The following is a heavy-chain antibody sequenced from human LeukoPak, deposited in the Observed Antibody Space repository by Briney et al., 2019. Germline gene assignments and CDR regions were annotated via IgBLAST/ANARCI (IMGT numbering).Heavy chain of an antibody. J-gene: IGHJ4*02. CDR3: ARLRSDNYYGDY. CDR2: IYYSGST. D-gene: IGHD3-22*01. CDR1: GGSISSYH. V-gene: IGHV4-59*01. Sequence: SETLSLTCTVSGGSISSYHWTWIRQPPRKGLEWVGYIYYSGSTNYNPSLKSRVSIPVDTSNNKFSLNLSSVPAADRAVYFCARLRSDNYYGDYRGQGTLVTVSS.